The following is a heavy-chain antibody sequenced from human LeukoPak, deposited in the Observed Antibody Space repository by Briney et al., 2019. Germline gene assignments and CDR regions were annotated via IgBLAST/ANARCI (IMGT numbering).Heavy chain of an antibody. V-gene: IGHV3-23*01. CDR2: ISGSGGST. J-gene: IGHJ4*02. Sequence: GGSLRLSCAASGFTFSSYAMSWVRQAPGKGLEWVSAISGSGGSTYYADSVKGRFTISRDNSKNTLYLQMNSLRAEDTAVYYCARESLNYYDTSGYVDYWGQGTRVTVSS. CDR3: ARESLNYYDTSGYVDY. D-gene: IGHD3-22*01. CDR1: GFTFSSYA.